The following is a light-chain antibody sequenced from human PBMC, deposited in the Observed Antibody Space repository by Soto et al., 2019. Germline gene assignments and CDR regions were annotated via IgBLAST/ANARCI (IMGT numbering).Light chain of an antibody. Sequence: QSVLTQPPSASGSPGQSVTISCTGTSSDVGGYNFVSWYQQHPGKAPKLMIFEVNKRPSGVPDRFSGSKSGNTASLTVSGLQAEDEADYYRSSYAGTNVVFGGGTKVTVL. CDR3: SSYAGTNVV. CDR1: SSDVGGYNF. CDR2: EVN. V-gene: IGLV2-8*01. J-gene: IGLJ2*01.